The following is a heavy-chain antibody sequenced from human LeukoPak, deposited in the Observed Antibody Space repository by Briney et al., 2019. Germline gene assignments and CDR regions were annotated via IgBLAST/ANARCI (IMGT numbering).Heavy chain of an antibody. J-gene: IGHJ4*02. D-gene: IGHD5-24*01. Sequence: ASVKVSCKASGYTFTNFGIRWVRQAPGQGLEWMGWISAYNGNTNYVQKFQGRVSMTTDTSTTTAYMELRSLRSDDTAVYYCARGQESWLQFPLSDWGQGTLVTVSS. CDR3: ARGQESWLQFPLSD. CDR1: GYTFTNFG. V-gene: IGHV1-18*01. CDR2: ISAYNGNT.